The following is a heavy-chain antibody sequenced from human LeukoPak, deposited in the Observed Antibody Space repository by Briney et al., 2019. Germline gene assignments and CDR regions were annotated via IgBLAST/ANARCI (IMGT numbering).Heavy chain of an antibody. V-gene: IGHV4-39*01. J-gene: IGHJ4*02. D-gene: IGHD2-15*01. CDR1: GGSISTSSLY. CDR2: IYYYGST. Sequence: NASETLSLTCSVSGGSISTSSLYWGWIRQPPGKGLEWIGNIYYYGSTYYNPSLKSRVTMSVDTSKNQFSLKLNSVTAADTAVYYCATHPPRSCTGDRCSDYWGQGTLVTVSS. CDR3: ATHPPRSCTGDRCSDY.